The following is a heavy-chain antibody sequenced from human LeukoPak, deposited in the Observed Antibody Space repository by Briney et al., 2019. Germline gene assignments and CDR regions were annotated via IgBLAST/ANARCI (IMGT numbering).Heavy chain of an antibody. D-gene: IGHD3-10*01. CDR2: IYTSGST. CDR3: ARDSDPITMVRGAGDAFDI. CDR1: GGSISSYY. V-gene: IGHV4-4*07. Sequence: SETLSLTCTVSGGSISSYYWSWIRQPAGKGLEWIGRIYTSGSTNYNPSLKSRVTMSVDTSKNQFSLKLSSVTAADTAVYYCARDSDPITMVRGAGDAFDIWGQGTMVTVSS. J-gene: IGHJ3*02.